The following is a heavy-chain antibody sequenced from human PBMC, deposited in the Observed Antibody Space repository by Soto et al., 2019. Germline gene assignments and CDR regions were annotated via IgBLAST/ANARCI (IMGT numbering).Heavy chain of an antibody. CDR3: ARDFSHCSVGSCYSVFDY. D-gene: IGHD2-15*01. CDR2: ISAYNGNT. V-gene: IGHV1-18*01. CDR1: GYTFTSYG. J-gene: IGHJ4*02. Sequence: ASVKVSCKASGYTFTSYGISWVRQAPGQGLEWMGWISAYNGNTNYAQKLQGRVTMTTNTSTSTANMELRSLRSDDTAVYYCARDFSHCSVGSCYSVFDYWGQGTLVTVSS.